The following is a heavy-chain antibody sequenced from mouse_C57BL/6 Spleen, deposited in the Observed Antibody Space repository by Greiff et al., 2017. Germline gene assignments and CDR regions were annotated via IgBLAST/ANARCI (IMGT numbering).Heavy chain of an antibody. CDR3: ARNYEYDGFAY. Sequence: VQLQQSGPGLVQPSQSLSITCTVSGFSLTSYGVHWVRQAAGKGLEWMGVIWSGGSTDYNAAFISRLSIINDNSKSQVFFKISSLQADDTAIYYCARNYEYDGFAYWGQGTLVTVSA. CDR1: GFSLTSYG. D-gene: IGHD2-4*01. V-gene: IGHV2-2*01. CDR2: IWSGGST. J-gene: IGHJ3*01.